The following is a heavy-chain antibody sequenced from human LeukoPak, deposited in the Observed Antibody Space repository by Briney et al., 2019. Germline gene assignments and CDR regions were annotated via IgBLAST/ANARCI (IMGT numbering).Heavy chain of an antibody. J-gene: IGHJ4*02. CDR3: ARLDAAAGRYLQFFY. V-gene: IGHV4-59*08. CDR2: IHDSGST. Sequence: KTSETLSLTCTVSGGSISNYYWSWIRQSPEKGLEWIGYIHDSGSTNYNPSLKSRVTISVDTSKNQFSLKPSSVTAADTAVYYCARLDAAAGRYLQFFYWGQGTLVTVSS. D-gene: IGHD5-24*01. CDR1: GGSISNYY.